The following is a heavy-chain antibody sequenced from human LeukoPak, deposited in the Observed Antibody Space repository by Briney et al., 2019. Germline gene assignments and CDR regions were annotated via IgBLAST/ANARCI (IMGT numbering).Heavy chain of an antibody. CDR2: MSGGGGST. J-gene: IGHJ4*02. Sequence: GGSLRLSCAASGFTFSSYAMSWVRQAPGKGLEWVSAMSGGGGSTNYADAVKGRFTISRDNSKNTLYLQMNSLRAEDTAVYYCAKDRSGYYVYWGQGTLVTVSS. CDR3: AKDRSGYYVY. D-gene: IGHD3-22*01. CDR1: GFTFSSYA. V-gene: IGHV3-23*01.